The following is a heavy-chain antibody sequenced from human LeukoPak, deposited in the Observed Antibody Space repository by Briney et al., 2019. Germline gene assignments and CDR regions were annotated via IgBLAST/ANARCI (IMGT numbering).Heavy chain of an antibody. J-gene: IGHJ5*02. CDR2: INHSGST. D-gene: IGHD6-19*01. CDR1: GGSLSSYY. Sequence: PSETLSLTCTVSGGSLSSYYWSWIRQPPGKGLEWIGEINHSGSTNYNPSLKSRVTISVDTSKNQFSLKLSSVTAADTAVYYCARGGSGWHPNWFDPWGQGTLVTVSS. CDR3: ARGGSGWHPNWFDP. V-gene: IGHV4-34*01.